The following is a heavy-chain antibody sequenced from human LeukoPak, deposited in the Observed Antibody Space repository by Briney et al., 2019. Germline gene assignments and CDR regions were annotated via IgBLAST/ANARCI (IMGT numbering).Heavy chain of an antibody. CDR1: GFTFSNAW. V-gene: IGHV3-15*01. CDR2: IKSKADGGTA. CDR3: STAPYSSTWNQLGTFRSY. J-gene: IGHJ4*02. D-gene: IGHD6-13*01. Sequence: GGSLRLSCAASGFTFSNAWMSWVRQAPGKGLEWVGRIKSKADGGTADYAAPVKGRFAISRDDSKNTLYLQVNGLNTDDTAVYYCSTAPYSSTWNQLGTFRSYWGLGTLVTVSS.